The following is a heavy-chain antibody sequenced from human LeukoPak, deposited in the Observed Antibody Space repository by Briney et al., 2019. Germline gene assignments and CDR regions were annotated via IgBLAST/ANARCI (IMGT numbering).Heavy chain of an antibody. J-gene: IGHJ3*02. Sequence: GGSLRLSCAASGFTFNNYAVSWVRQAPGKGLEWVSTISSSGDTKHYADSVKGRFTISRDNAKNSLYLQMNSLRAEDTALYYCAKVIRGVEAFDIWGQGTMVTVSS. V-gene: IGHV3-23*01. CDR3: AKVIRGVEAFDI. CDR2: ISSSGDTK. CDR1: GFTFNNYA. D-gene: IGHD3-10*01.